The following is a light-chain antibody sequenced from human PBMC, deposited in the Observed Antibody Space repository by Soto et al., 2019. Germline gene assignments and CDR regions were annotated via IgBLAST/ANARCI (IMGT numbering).Light chain of an antibody. CDR3: QQYNSYPWT. V-gene: IGKV1-5*01. CDR1: QSISGW. J-gene: IGKJ1*01. Sequence: DIQMTPSPSTLSASVGDRVTITCRASQSISGWLAWYQQKPGKAPKLLIYDVSSLESGVPSRFSGSGSGTEFTLAISSLQPDDFATYYCQQYNSYPWTFGQGTKVDIK. CDR2: DVS.